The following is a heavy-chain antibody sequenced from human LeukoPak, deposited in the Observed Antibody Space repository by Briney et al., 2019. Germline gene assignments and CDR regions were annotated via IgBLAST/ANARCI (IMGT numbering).Heavy chain of an antibody. D-gene: IGHD3-9*01. V-gene: IGHV3-11*04. CDR1: GFTFGDYY. CDR3: ARDDDILTGSVGDY. J-gene: IGHJ4*02. CDR2: ISSSSSTI. Sequence: PGGSLRLSCAASGFTFGDYYMSWIRQAPGKGLEWVSYISSSSSTIYYADSVKGRFTISRDNAKNSLYLQMNSLRAEDTAVYYCARDDDILTGSVGDYWGQGTLVTVSS.